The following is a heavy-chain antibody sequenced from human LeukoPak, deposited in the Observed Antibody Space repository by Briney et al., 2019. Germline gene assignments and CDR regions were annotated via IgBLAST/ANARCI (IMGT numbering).Heavy chain of an antibody. Sequence: PGGSLRLFCAASGFTFSSYSMNWVRQAPGKGLEWVSSISSSSSYIYYADSVKGRFTISRDNAKNSLYLQMNSLRAEDTAVYYCASYELYAPFDYWGQGTLVTVSS. V-gene: IGHV3-21*01. CDR2: ISSSSSYI. D-gene: IGHD3-3*01. CDR1: GFTFSSYS. CDR3: ASYELYAPFDY. J-gene: IGHJ4*02.